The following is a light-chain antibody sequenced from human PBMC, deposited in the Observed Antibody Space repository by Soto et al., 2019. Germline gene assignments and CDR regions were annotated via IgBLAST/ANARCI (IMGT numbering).Light chain of an antibody. CDR2: DAS. CDR1: QYSSNS. CDR3: QQRGEWPPGAT. V-gene: IGKV3-11*01. Sequence: ELVLTQSPATLSLSTGARDNLSCRSSQYSSNSLAWYQQKTGKAPRILIYDASDRATGIPARFSGSGSGKDFTLNIRRLETEAFAVYYCQQRGEWPPGATCGHGTRREIK. J-gene: IGKJ5*01.